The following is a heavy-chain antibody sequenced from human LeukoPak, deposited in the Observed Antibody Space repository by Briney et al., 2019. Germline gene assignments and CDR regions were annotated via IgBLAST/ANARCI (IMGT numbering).Heavy chain of an antibody. Sequence: GRSLRLSCAASGFTFSSYGMHWVRQAPGKGLEWVAVIWYDGSNKYYADSVQGRFTISRDNSKNTLYLQMNSLRAEDTAVYYCARGGFASSRYGMDVWGQGTTVTVSS. CDR1: GFTFSSYG. CDR3: ARGGFASSRYGMDV. CDR2: IWYDGSNK. D-gene: IGHD3-10*01. J-gene: IGHJ6*02. V-gene: IGHV3-33*01.